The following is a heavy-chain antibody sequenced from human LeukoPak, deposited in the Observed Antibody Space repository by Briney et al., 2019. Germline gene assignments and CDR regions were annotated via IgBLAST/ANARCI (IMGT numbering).Heavy chain of an antibody. CDR3: ARGQPPYYYGSGSYQDAFDI. V-gene: IGHV1-69*13. CDR1: GGTFSSYA. D-gene: IGHD3-10*01. Sequence: SVEVSCKASGGTFSSYAISWVRQAPGQGLEWMGGSIPIFGTANYAQKFQGRVTITADESTSKAYMELSSLRSEDPAVYYCARGQPPYYYGSGSYQDAFDIWGQGTMVTVSS. CDR2: SIPIFGTA. J-gene: IGHJ3*02.